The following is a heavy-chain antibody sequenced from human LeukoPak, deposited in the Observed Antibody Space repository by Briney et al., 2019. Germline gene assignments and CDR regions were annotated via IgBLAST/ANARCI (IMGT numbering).Heavy chain of an antibody. CDR1: GFTFSNYG. CDR2: ISGSGGST. Sequence: PGGSLRLSCAASGFTFSNYGMNWVRQAPGKGLEWVSAISGSGGSTYYADSVKGRVTISRDNSKNTLYLRMNSLRAEDTAVYFCARGNVDILVVPAANFDYWGQGTLVTVSS. J-gene: IGHJ4*02. D-gene: IGHD2-2*03. CDR3: ARGNVDILVVPAANFDY. V-gene: IGHV3-23*01.